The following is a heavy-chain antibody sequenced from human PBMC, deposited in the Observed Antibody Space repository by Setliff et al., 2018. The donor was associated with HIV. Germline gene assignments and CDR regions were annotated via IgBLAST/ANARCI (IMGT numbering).Heavy chain of an antibody. CDR3: ARAINKSFDI. Sequence: NPSETLSLTCTVSGGSISSYYWSWIRQPPGKGLEWIGHMYTSGSTTYNPSLKSRVTLSVDTSRNQFSLKLSSVTAADTAVYYCARAINKSFDIWGQGTMVTVSS. J-gene: IGHJ3*02. V-gene: IGHV4-4*08. CDR2: MYTSGST. CDR1: GGSISSYY.